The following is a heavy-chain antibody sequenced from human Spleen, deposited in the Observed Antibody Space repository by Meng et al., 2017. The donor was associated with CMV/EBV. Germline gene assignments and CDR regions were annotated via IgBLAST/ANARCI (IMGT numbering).Heavy chain of an antibody. J-gene: IGHJ6*02. CDR2: IRYDGSNK. D-gene: IGHD3-3*01. CDR3: ARDVMEWLLRYYHHGMDV. V-gene: IGHV3-30*02. Sequence: GGSLRLSCAASGFTFSSYGMHWVRQAPGKGLEWVAFIRYDGSNKYYADSVKGRFTISRDNSKNTLYLQMNSLRAEDTAVYYCARDVMEWLLRYYHHGMDVWGQGTTVTVSS. CDR1: GFTFSSYG.